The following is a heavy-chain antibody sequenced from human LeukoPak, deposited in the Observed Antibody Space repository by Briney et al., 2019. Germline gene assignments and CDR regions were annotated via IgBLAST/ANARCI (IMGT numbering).Heavy chain of an antibody. V-gene: IGHV4-31*03. CDR2: IYYSGST. D-gene: IGHD6-19*01. Sequence: PSQTLSLTCTVSGGSISSGGYYRSWIRQHPGKGLEWIGYIYYSGSTYYNPSLKSRVTISVDTSKNQFSLQLSSVTAADTAVYYCARVIAVTGMAHWFDPWGQGTLVTVSS. CDR3: ARVIAVTGMAHWFDP. J-gene: IGHJ5*02. CDR1: GGSISSGGYY.